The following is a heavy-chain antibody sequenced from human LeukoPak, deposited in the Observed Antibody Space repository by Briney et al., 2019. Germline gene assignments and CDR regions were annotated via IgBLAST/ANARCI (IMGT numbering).Heavy chain of an antibody. CDR3: ARLGPARRELPHDAFDI. J-gene: IGHJ3*02. CDR1: GFTVSSNY. V-gene: IGHV3-66*04. D-gene: IGHD1-26*01. Sequence: PGGSLRLSCAASGFTVSSNYMSWVRQAPGKGLGWVSVIYSGGSTYYADSVKGRFTISRDNSKNTLYLQMNSLRAEDTAVYYCARLGPARRELPHDAFDIWGQGTMVTVSS. CDR2: IYSGGST.